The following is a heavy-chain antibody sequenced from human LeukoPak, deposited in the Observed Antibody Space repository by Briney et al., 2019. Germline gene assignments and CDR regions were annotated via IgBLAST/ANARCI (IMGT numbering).Heavy chain of an antibody. CDR2: ISSSSSYI. J-gene: IGHJ6*02. Sequence: GGYLRRSCAASGFTFSSYSMNWVRQAPGQGLEWFSSISSSSSYIYYADSVKGRFTISRDNAKNTLYLQMNSLRAEDTAVYYCAREKGIPRYYYGMDVWGQGTTVTVSS. CDR3: AREKGIPRYYYGMDV. CDR1: GFTFSSYS. V-gene: IGHV3-21*01.